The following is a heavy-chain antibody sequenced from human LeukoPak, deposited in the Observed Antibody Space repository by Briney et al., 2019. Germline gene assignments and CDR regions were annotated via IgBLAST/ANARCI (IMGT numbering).Heavy chain of an antibody. CDR1: GFTLRSYW. Sequence: GGSLRLSCEVSGFTLRSYWMHWVRQAPGKGLVWVSRSNSVGASTSYADSVKGGFTISRDKAKNTLYLQMNSLGAKDTAKYDCARDLQTSSVDFDCWGRGTLVTVSS. D-gene: IGHD6-6*01. CDR2: SNSVGAST. J-gene: IGHJ4*02. CDR3: ARDLQTSSVDFDC. V-gene: IGHV3-74*01.